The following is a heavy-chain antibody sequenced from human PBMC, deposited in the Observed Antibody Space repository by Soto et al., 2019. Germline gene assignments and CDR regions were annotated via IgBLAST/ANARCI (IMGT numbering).Heavy chain of an antibody. CDR1: GFTFDDYA. D-gene: IGHD1-26*01. J-gene: IGHJ3*02. V-gene: IGHV3-9*01. CDR3: AKDRSGSRRDAFDI. CDR2: ISWNSGSI. Sequence: GGSLTLSCAASGFTFDDYAMHWVRQAPGKGLEWVSGISWNSGSIGYADSVKGRFTISRDNAKNSLYLQMNSLRAEDTALYYCAKDRSGSRRDAFDIWGQGTMVTVSS.